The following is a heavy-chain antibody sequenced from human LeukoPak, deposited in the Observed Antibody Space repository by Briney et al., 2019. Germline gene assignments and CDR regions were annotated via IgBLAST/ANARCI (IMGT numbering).Heavy chain of an antibody. V-gene: IGHV1-8*03. CDR1: GYTFTSYD. J-gene: IGHJ4*02. D-gene: IGHD3-22*01. CDR2: MNPNSGNT. Sequence: GASVKVSCKASGYTFTSYDINWVRQATGQGLEWMGWMNPNSGNTGYAQKFQGRVTITRNTSISTAYMELSSLRSEDTAVYYCARKQTYYYDSSGYFPLDYWGQGTLVTVSS. CDR3: ARKQTYYYDSSGYFPLDY.